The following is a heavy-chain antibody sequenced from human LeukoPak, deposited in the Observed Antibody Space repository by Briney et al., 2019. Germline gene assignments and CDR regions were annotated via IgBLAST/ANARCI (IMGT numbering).Heavy chain of an antibody. V-gene: IGHV1-69*05. CDR3: ARAGDYYDSSGYPFDY. D-gene: IGHD3-22*01. J-gene: IGHJ4*02. Sequence: SVKVSCKASGGTFSSYAISWVRQAPGQGLEWMGGIIPTFGTANYAQKFQGRVTITTDESTSTAYMELSSLRSEDTAVYYCARAGDYYDSSGYPFDYWGQGTLVTVSS. CDR2: IIPTFGTA. CDR1: GGTFSSYA.